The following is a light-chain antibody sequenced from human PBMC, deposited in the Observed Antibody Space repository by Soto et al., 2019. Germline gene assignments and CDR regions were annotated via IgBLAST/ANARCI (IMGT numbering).Light chain of an antibody. CDR3: TSYTERQYYL. CDR2: AVS. CDR1: SSDIGSYDH. J-gene: IGLJ1*01. Sequence: QSVLTQPASVSWSPGQSITIACSGTSSDIGSYDHVAWYQQFPGKSPKLIIYAVSDRPSGVSDRFSGSKSGISASLTISGLKTEDEADYYCTSYTERQYYLFGPGTKV. V-gene: IGLV2-14*03.